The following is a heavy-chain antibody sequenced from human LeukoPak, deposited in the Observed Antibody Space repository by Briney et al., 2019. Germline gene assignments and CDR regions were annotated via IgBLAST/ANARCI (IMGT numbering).Heavy chain of an antibody. D-gene: IGHD2-2*01. J-gene: IGHJ4*02. CDR2: IYHSGST. Sequence: SQTLSLTCTVSGGSISSGGYYWGWLRQPPGKGLEWIGYIYHSGSTYYNPSLKSRVTISVDRSKNQFSLKLSSVTAADTAVYYCARLSPTPCSSTSCRGYFDYWGQGTLVTVSS. CDR3: ARLSPTPCSSTSCRGYFDY. CDR1: GGSISSGGYY. V-gene: IGHV4-30-2*01.